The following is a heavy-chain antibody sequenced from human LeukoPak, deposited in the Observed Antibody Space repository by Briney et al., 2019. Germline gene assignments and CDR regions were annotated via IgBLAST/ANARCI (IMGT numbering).Heavy chain of an antibody. D-gene: IGHD5-18*01. CDR2: IIPIFGTA. CDR3: AKDGGRGYTYGLYYFDY. J-gene: IGHJ4*02. V-gene: IGHV1-69*06. Sequence: GASVKVSCKASGGTFSSYAISWVRQAPGQGLEWMGGIIPIFGTANYAQKFQGRVTITADKSTSTAYMELSRLRSDDTAVYYCAKDGGRGYTYGLYYFDYWGQGTLVTVSS. CDR1: GGTFSSYA.